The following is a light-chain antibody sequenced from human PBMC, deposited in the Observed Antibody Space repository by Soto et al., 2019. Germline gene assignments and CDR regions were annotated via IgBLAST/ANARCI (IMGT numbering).Light chain of an antibody. CDR2: EVN. Sequence: QSVLTQPPSASGSPGQSVTISCTGTSSDVGGYNYVSWYQQHAGKAPKLMIYEVNKRPSGVPDRFSGSKSDNTASLTVSGLQAEDEAHYFCSSYAGSNILYVFGTGTKLTV. V-gene: IGLV2-8*01. J-gene: IGLJ1*01. CDR3: SSYAGSNILYV. CDR1: SSDVGGYNY.